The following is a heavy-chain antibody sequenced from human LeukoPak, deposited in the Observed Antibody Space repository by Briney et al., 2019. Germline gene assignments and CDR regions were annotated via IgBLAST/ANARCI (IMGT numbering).Heavy chain of an antibody. CDR3: ARDVVVPAASIYYYYGMDV. Sequence: ASVKVSCKASGYTFTGYYVHWVRQAPGQGLEWMGWVNPNSGGTNYAQKFQGRVTMTRDTSISTAYMELSRLRSDDTAVYYCARDVVVPAASIYYYYGMDVWGQGTTVTVSS. J-gene: IGHJ6*02. D-gene: IGHD2-2*01. V-gene: IGHV1-2*02. CDR1: GYTFTGYY. CDR2: VNPNSGGT.